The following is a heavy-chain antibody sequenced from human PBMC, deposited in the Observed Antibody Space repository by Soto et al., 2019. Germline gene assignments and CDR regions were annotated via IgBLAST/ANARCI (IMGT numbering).Heavy chain of an antibody. CDR2: LSGSGGNT. CDR3: AKSMTLLWFRELGP. CDR1: EFPFSNYA. D-gene: IGHD3-10*01. J-gene: IGHJ6*02. Sequence: PGGSLRLSCAASEFPFSNYAMTWVRQAPGKWLEWVSGLSGSGGNTHYAASVKGRFTISRDNSKNTLYLQMNTLRAEDTAGYYSAKSMTLLWFRELGPWGQGTTVTVAS. V-gene: IGHV3-23*01.